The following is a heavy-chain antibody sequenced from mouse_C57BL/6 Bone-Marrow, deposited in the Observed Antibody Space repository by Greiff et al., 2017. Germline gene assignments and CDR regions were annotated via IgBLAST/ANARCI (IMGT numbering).Heavy chain of an antibody. CDR2: IDPETGGT. V-gene: IGHV1-15*01. CDR3: TRRGYDFWFAY. J-gene: IGHJ3*01. Sequence: QVQLKQSGAELVRPGASVTLSCKASGYTFTDYEMHWVKQTPVHSLEWIGAIDPETGGTAYNQKFKGKAILTADKSSSTAYMELRSLTSEDSAVYYCTRRGYDFWFAYWGQGTLVTVSA. D-gene: IGHD2-2*01. CDR1: GYTFTDYE.